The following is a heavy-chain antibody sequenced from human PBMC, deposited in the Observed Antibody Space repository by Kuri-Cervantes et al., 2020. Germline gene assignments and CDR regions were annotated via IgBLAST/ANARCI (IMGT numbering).Heavy chain of an antibody. Sequence: GESLKISCAASGFTFSNAWMNWVRQAPGKGLEWVSYISSSSTTIYYADSVKGRFTISRDNAKNSLYLQMNSLRAEDTAVYYCSRPPGAFDIWGQGTMVTVSS. V-gene: IGHV3-48*01. CDR2: ISSSSTTI. CDR3: SRPPGAFDI. J-gene: IGHJ3*02. CDR1: GFTFSNAW.